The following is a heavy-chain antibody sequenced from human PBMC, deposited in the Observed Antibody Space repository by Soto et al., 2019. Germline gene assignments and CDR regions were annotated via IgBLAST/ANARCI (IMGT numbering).Heavy chain of an antibody. D-gene: IGHD3-9*01. CDR1: GFTFSSYS. V-gene: IGHV3-21*01. J-gene: IGHJ6*02. CDR3: ARGILTGHYYYGMEV. CDR2: ISSSSSYI. Sequence: GGSLRLSCAASGFTFSSYSMNWVRQAPGKGLEWVSSISSSSSYIYYADSVKGRFTISRDNAKNSLYLQMNSLRAEDTAVYYCARGILTGHYYYGMEVWGQGTTVTVSS.